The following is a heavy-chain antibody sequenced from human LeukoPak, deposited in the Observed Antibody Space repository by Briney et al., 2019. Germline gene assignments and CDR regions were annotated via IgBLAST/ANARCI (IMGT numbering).Heavy chain of an antibody. V-gene: IGHV4-34*01. CDR3: ASQGAAAGTEHDY. D-gene: IGHD6-13*01. Sequence: SETLSLTCAVYGGSFSGYYWSWIRQPPGKGLEWIGEINHSGSTNYNPSLKSRVTISVDTSKNQFSLKLSSVTAADTAVYYCASQGAAAGTEHDYWGQGTLVTVSS. CDR2: INHSGST. J-gene: IGHJ4*02. CDR1: GGSFSGYY.